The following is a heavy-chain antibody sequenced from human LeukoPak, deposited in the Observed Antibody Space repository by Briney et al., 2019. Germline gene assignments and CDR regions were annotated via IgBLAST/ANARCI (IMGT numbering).Heavy chain of an antibody. CDR1: GFTFSSYW. Sequence: GGSLRLSCEASGFTFSSYWMHWARQAPGKGLEWVASIKHNGNVNYYVDSVKGRFTISRDNAKNSLYLQMSNLRAEDTAVYFCARGGGLDVWGQGATVTVSS. V-gene: IGHV3-7*03. D-gene: IGHD3-16*01. J-gene: IGHJ6*02. CDR2: IKHNGNVN. CDR3: ARGGGLDV.